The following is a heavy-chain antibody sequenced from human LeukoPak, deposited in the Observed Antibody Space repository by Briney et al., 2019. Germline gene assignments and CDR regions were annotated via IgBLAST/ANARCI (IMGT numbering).Heavy chain of an antibody. Sequence: PGGSLRLSCAASGFTFSSYGMHWVRQAPGKGLEWVAVISYDGSNKYYADSVKGRFTISRDNSKNTLYLQMNSLRAEDTAVYYCAKVLMWQLPENAFDIWGQGTMVTVSS. J-gene: IGHJ3*02. CDR1: GFTFSSYG. CDR3: AKVLMWQLPENAFDI. D-gene: IGHD1-26*01. V-gene: IGHV3-30*18. CDR2: ISYDGSNK.